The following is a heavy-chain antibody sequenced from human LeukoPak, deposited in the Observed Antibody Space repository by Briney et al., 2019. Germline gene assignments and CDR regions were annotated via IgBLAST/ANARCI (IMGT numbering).Heavy chain of an antibody. CDR1: GFTFSSYW. D-gene: IGHD1-26*01. J-gene: IGHJ5*02. CDR2: IKQDGSEK. CDR3: ARGNSGSYSQDWFDP. V-gene: IGHV3-7*03. Sequence: PGGSLRLSCAASGFTFSSYWMSWVRQAPGKGLEWVANIKQDGSEKNYVDSVKGRFTISRDNAKNSLYLQMNSLRDDDMALYYCARGNSGSYSQDWFDPWGQGTLVTVSS.